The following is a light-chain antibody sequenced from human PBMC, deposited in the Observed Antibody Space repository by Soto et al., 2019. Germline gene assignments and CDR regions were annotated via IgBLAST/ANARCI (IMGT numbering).Light chain of an antibody. V-gene: IGLV2-14*01. CDR2: EVT. J-gene: IGLJ2*01. CDR1: SSDVGIYNY. CDR3: TSYTSSNTLI. Sequence: QSALTQPASVSGSPGQSISISCTGTSSDVGIYNYVSWYQQHPGKAPKLMIFEVTNRPSGVSDRFSGSKSGNTASLTISGLQTEDEAYYYCTSYTSSNTLIFGGGTKLTVL.